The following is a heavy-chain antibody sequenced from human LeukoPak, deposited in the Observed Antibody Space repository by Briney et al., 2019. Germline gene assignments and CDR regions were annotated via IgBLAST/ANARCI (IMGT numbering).Heavy chain of an antibody. CDR3: ARAPSIAAPGSQWYFDL. CDR1: GFTFSSYS. J-gene: IGHJ2*01. Sequence: PGGSLRLSCAASGFTFSSYSMNWDRQAPGKGLEWVSSISSSSSYTYYADSVKGRFTISRDSAKNSLNLQMNSLRVEDTAVYYCARAPSIAAPGSQWYFDLWGRGTLVSVSS. D-gene: IGHD6-13*01. V-gene: IGHV3-21*01. CDR2: ISSSSSYT.